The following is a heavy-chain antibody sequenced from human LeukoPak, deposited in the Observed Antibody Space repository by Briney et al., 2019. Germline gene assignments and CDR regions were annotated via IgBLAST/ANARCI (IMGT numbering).Heavy chain of an antibody. J-gene: IGHJ4*02. Sequence: SVKVSYKASGGTFSSYAISWVRLAPGHGLEWMGGIYPSVGTANYAQKVQGGVTITAEESTSTAFMELSMMRSEDAAVYCCATSRFGSFGGGWGQGTLVTVSS. V-gene: IGHV1-69*13. CDR2: IYPSVGTA. CDR3: ATSRFGSFGGG. CDR1: GGTFSSYA. D-gene: IGHD3-16*01.